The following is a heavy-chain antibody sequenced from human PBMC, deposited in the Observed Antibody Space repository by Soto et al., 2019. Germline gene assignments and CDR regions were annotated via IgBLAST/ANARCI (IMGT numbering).Heavy chain of an antibody. CDR3: ARLGGYYQSLDT. Sequence: SETLSLTCTVSGGSISGYYLTWIRQPPGKGLEWIGYVYYTGTTTYSPSLKSRVTISVDTSMNQISLKLSSVTAADTAFYYCARLGGYYQSLDTWGQGTLVTVSS. V-gene: IGHV4-59*08. CDR2: VYYTGTT. J-gene: IGHJ5*02. CDR1: GGSISGYY. D-gene: IGHD3-22*01.